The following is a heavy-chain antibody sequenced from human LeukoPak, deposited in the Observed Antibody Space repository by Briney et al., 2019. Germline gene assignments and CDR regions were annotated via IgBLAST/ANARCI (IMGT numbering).Heavy chain of an antibody. CDR3: ARVKRVLRFLEWLPYFDY. D-gene: IGHD3-3*01. V-gene: IGHV3-11*01. CDR2: ISSSGTTI. Sequence: GGSLRLSCAASGFTFSDYYMSWIRQAPGKGLEWVSYISSSGTTIYYADSVKGRFTISRDNAKNSLSLQMNSLRAEDTAVYYCARVKRVLRFLEWLPYFDYWGQGTLVTVSS. CDR1: GFTFSDYY. J-gene: IGHJ4*02.